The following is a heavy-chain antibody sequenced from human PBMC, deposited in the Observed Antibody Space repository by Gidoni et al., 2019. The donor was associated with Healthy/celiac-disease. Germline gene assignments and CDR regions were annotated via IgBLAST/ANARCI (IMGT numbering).Heavy chain of an antibody. Sequence: EVPLVGSVGGLVKPGRSLRLSCTASGFTSGNYAMSWFRQAPGKGLEWVGFIRSKAYGGTTEYAASVKGRFTISRDDSKSIAYLQMNSLKTEDTAVYDCTRDMRDGYNYDDFDYWGQGTLVTVSS. CDR2: IRSKAYGGTT. J-gene: IGHJ4*02. CDR3: TRDMRDGYNYDDFDY. D-gene: IGHD5-12*01. CDR1: GFTSGNYA. V-gene: IGHV3-49*05.